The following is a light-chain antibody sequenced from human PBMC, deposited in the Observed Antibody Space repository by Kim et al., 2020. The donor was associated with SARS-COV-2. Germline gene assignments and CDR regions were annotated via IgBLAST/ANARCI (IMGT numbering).Light chain of an antibody. J-gene: IGLJ3*02. CDR3: SSYEGSNSWV. Sequence: GQSVTIACTGTRSDVGAYNLVSWYQQHSGKAPKLMIYEVNKRPSGVPDRFSASKSGNTASLTVSGLQAEDEADYYCSSYEGSNSWVFGGGTQLTVL. CDR2: EVN. CDR1: RSDVGAYNL. V-gene: IGLV2-8*01.